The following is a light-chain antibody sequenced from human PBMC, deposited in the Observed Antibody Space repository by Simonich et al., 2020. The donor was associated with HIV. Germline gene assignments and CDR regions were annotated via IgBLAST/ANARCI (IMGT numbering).Light chain of an antibody. CDR3: SSYTSSSRGV. CDR1: SSDVGGYNY. CDR2: DVS. J-gene: IGLJ3*02. Sequence: QSALTQPASVSGSPGQSITISCTGTSSDVGGYNYVSWYQQHPGKAPKLMFYDVSKRPSGVSNRFSGSKSGNTASLTISGLQAEDEADYYCSSYTSSSRGVFGGGTKLTVL. V-gene: IGLV2-14*01.